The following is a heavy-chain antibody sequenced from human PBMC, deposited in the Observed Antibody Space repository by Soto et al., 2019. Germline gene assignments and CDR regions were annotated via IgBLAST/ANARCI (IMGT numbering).Heavy chain of an antibody. Sequence: ASVKVSCKASGGTFSSYAISWVRQAPGQGLEWMGGIIPIFGTANYAQKFQGRVTITADESTSTAYMELSSLRSEDTAVYYCASHRLVVVAATGDAFDIWGQGTMVTVSS. V-gene: IGHV1-69*13. J-gene: IGHJ3*02. D-gene: IGHD2-15*01. CDR3: ASHRLVVVAATGDAFDI. CDR2: IIPIFGTA. CDR1: GGTFSSYA.